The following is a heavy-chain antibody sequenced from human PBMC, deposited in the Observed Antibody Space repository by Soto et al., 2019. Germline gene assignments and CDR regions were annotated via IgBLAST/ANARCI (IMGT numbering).Heavy chain of an antibody. J-gene: IGHJ4*02. D-gene: IGHD5-18*01. V-gene: IGHV4-59*08. Sequence: SETLSLTCTVSGGSISNFYWSWIRQSPGKGLEWIGDIYYSGSTNHNPSLKSRVTISVDTSKNQFSLRLTSVTAADTAVYYCAKYYMVTRSPFDYWGQGTLVTVSS. CDR2: IYYSGST. CDR3: AKYYMVTRSPFDY. CDR1: GGSISNFY.